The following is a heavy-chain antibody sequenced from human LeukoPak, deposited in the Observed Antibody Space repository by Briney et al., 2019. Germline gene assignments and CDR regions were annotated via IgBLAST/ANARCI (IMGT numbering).Heavy chain of an antibody. CDR2: IYYSGST. Sequence: SETLSLTCTVSGGSISSYYWSWIRQPPGKGLEWIGYIYYSGSTNYNPSLKSRVTISVDTSKNQFSLKLSFVTAADTAVYYCARHGSQGDAFDIWGQGTMVTVSS. D-gene: IGHD5-12*01. V-gene: IGHV4-59*08. J-gene: IGHJ3*02. CDR1: GGSISSYY. CDR3: ARHGSQGDAFDI.